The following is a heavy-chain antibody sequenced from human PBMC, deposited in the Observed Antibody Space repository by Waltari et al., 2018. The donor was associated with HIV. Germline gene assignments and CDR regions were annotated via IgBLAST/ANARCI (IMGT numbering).Heavy chain of an antibody. D-gene: IGHD2-8*01. CDR1: GYTFIDYY. CDR3: ARVLYTYGPVQGFDV. CDR2: VTPSTGGT. V-gene: IGHV1-2*02. Sequence: QVQLVQSGAEVKKPGASVKVSCKASGYTFIDYYLHWVRQAPGQGPEWMGWVTPSTGGTNYAHKFQGRVTMTRDTSISTAYMELTTLRSDDTAVYYCARVLYTYGPVQGFDVWGQGTMVTVSS. J-gene: IGHJ3*01.